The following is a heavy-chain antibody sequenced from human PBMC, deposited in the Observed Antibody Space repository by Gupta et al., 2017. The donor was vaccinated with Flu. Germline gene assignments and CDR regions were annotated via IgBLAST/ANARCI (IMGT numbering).Heavy chain of an antibody. Sequence: EVQLLESGGGLVQPGGSLKLSCAASGFTVTNYAMNWVRQAPGQGLERVSTIRAVGGRTSYADSVKGRFTISRDNSKNTLYLQMNTLRAEDTAFYYCAKPLVRFCSGGNCYSFDYWGQGTLVPVSS. CDR3: AKPLVRFCSGGNCYSFDY. CDR2: IRAVGGRT. D-gene: IGHD2-15*01. J-gene: IGHJ4*02. CDR1: GFTVTNYA. V-gene: IGHV3-23*01.